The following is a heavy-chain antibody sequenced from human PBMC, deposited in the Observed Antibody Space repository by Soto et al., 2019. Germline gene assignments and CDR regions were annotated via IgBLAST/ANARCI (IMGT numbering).Heavy chain of an antibody. J-gene: IGHJ5*02. D-gene: IGHD4-17*01. CDR1: GGTFSSYT. CDR3: ARLADYGDYVGWFDP. CDR2: IIPILGIA. V-gene: IGHV1-69*02. Sequence: ASVKVSCKASGGTFSSYTISWVRQAPGQGLEWMGRIIPILGIANYAQKFQGRVTITADKSTSTAYMELSSLRSEDTAVYYCARLADYGDYVGWFDPWGQGTLVTVSS.